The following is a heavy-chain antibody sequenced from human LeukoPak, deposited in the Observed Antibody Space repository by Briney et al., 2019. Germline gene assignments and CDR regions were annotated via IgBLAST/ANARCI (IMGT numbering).Heavy chain of an antibody. Sequence: SQTLSLTCAISGDSVSSNSADWNWIRQSPSRGLEWLGRTYYRSKWYNDYAVSVKSRITINPDTSKNQFSLKLSSVTAADTAVYYCAREIRELAYCGGDCYPYRYFDLWGRGTLVTVSS. J-gene: IGHJ2*01. D-gene: IGHD2-21*02. CDR1: GDSVSSNSAD. V-gene: IGHV6-1*01. CDR3: AREIRELAYCGGDCYPYRYFDL. CDR2: TYYRSKWYN.